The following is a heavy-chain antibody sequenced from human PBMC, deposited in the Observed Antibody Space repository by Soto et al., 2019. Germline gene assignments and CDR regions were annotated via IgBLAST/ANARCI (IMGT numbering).Heavy chain of an antibody. CDR1: GFTFTNYA. J-gene: IGHJ4*02. CDR3: AKDRDDYRNYVFDY. Sequence: GGSLRLSSAASGFTFTNYAMTWVRQAPGKGLEWVSISSGSGSGGSTNYADSVKGRFTISRDNSKNTLYLQMNSLRVEDTAVYYCAKDRDDYRNYVFDYWGQGTLVTVSS. V-gene: IGHV3-23*01. D-gene: IGHD4-4*01. CDR2: SSGSGSGGST.